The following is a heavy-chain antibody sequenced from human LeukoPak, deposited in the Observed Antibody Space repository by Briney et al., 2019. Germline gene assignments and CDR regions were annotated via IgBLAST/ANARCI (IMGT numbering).Heavy chain of an antibody. D-gene: IGHD2-15*01. J-gene: IGHJ4*02. CDR2: IIPIFGTA. CDR1: GYTFTSYG. V-gene: IGHV1-69*05. CDR3: ARVGHCSGGSCLENYYFDY. Sequence: GASVKVSCKASGYTFTSYGISWVRQAPGQGLEWMGGIIPIFGTANYAQKFQGRVTITTDESTSTAYMELGSLRSEDTAVYYCARVGHCSGGSCLENYYFDYWGQGTLVTVSS.